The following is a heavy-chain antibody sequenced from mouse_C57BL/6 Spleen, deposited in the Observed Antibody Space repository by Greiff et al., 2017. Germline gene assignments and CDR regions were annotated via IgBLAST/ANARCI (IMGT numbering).Heavy chain of an antibody. J-gene: IGHJ2*01. CDR1: GYTFTSYW. CDR3: ARGVGAYFDY. D-gene: IGHD3-1*01. V-gene: IGHV1-69*01. CDR2: IDPSDSYT. Sequence: VQLQQPGDELVMPGASVKLSCKASGYTFTSYWMHWVKQRPGQGLEWIGEIDPSDSYTNYNQKFKGKSTLTVDKSSSTAYMQLSSLTSEDSAVYYCARGVGAYFDYWGQGTTLTVSS.